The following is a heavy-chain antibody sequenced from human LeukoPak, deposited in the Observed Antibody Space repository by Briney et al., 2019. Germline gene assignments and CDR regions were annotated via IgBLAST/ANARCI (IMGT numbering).Heavy chain of an antibody. CDR3: ARNFALDY. CDR1: GFTVSSNY. J-gene: IGHJ4*02. V-gene: IGHV3-53*01. CDR2: IYSGGST. Sequence: PGGSPRLSCAASGFTVSSNYMTWVRQAPGKGLEWVSVIYSGGSTYYADSVKGRFTISRDNSKNTLFLQMNSLRAEDTAVYYCARNFALDYWGQGTLVTVSS.